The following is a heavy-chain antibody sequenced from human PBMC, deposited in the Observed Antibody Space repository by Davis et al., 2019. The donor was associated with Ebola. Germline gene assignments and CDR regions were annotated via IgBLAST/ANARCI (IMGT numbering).Heavy chain of an antibody. J-gene: IGHJ4*02. CDR1: GFIFRAYW. CDR3: VRDSFSVAAAHYRFES. D-gene: IGHD6-13*01. V-gene: IGHV3-7*03. CDR2: INQDESET. Sequence: GESLKISCAASGFIFRAYWMSWVRQRPGKGLEWVANINQDESETYFLDSVKGRFLISRDNVRNALYLQMNSLSAEDTAVYYCVRDSFSVAAAHYRFESWGQGTLVSVPS.